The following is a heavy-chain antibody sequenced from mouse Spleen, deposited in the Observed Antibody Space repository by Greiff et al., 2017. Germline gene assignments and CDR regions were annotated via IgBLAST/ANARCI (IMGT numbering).Heavy chain of an antibody. D-gene: IGHD1-1*01. CDR3: ARHNYGSSYRYFDV. V-gene: IGHV5-9-2*01. CDR1: GFTFSSYG. Sequence: EVHLVESGGGLVKPGGSLKLSCAASGFTFSSYGMSWVRQTPEKRLEWVATISGGGSYTYYPDSVKGRFTISRDNAKNNLYLQMSSLRSEDTALYYCARHNYGSSYRYFDVWGVGTTVTVSS. CDR2: ISGGGSYT. J-gene: IGHJ1*01.